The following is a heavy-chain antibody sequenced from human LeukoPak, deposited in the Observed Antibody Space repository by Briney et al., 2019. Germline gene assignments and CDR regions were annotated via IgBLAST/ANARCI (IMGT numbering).Heavy chain of an antibody. J-gene: IGHJ4*02. CDR3: AIFPGIAVAGTSY. Sequence: ASVKVSCKASGYTFTSYGISWVRKAPGQGLEWIGWTSAYNGNTNYAQKLQGRVTMTTDTSTSTAYMELRSLRSDDTAVYYCAIFPGIAVAGTSYWGQGTLVTVSS. CDR2: TSAYNGNT. V-gene: IGHV1-18*01. D-gene: IGHD6-19*01. CDR1: GYTFTSYG.